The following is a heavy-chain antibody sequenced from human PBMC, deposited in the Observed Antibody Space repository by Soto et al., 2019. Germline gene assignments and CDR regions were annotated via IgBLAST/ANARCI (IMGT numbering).Heavy chain of an antibody. Sequence: QVQLVQSGAEVKKPGGSVKVSGKASGYTFSSYGISWVRQAPGKGLEWMGWISPYNGNTNYAQKLQGRVTMTTDTSTSTAYMELRSLRSDDTAVYYCARDEAAHTFDPWGQGILVTVSS. CDR1: GYTFSSYG. V-gene: IGHV1-18*01. J-gene: IGHJ5*02. D-gene: IGHD6-13*01. CDR3: ARDEAAHTFDP. CDR2: ISPYNGNT.